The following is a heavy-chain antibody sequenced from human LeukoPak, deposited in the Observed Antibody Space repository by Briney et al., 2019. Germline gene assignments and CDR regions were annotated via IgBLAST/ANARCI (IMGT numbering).Heavy chain of an antibody. D-gene: IGHD2-15*01. V-gene: IGHV3-74*01. J-gene: IGHJ4*02. Sequence: XMNWVGQAXXXXLXWVSRINIDLSSTISPVSVKRRFTISRDNAKNTLYLQMNSLRAEDTAVYYCARGPAVVVAATDYWGQVTLVTVSS. CDR2: INIDLSST. CDR1: X. CDR3: ARGPAVVVAATDY.